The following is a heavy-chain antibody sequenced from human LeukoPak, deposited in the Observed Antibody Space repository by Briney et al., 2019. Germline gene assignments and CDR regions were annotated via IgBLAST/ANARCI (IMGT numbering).Heavy chain of an antibody. CDR2: ISYDGSNK. V-gene: IGHV3-30*18. Sequence: GGSLRLSCAASGFTFSSYGMHWVRQAPGKGLEWVAVISYDGSNKYYADSVKGRFTISRDNSKNTLYLQMNSLRAEDTTVYYCAKNYGDCLTDAFDIWGQGTMVTVSS. CDR3: AKNYGDCLTDAFDI. CDR1: GFTFSSYG. D-gene: IGHD4-17*01. J-gene: IGHJ3*02.